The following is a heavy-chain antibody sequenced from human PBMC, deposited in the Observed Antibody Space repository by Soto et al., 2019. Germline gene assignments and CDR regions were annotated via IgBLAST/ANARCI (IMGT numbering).Heavy chain of an antibody. J-gene: IGHJ2*01. D-gene: IGHD1-26*01. CDR3: ARDRSAKFATYWLFEL. V-gene: IGHV4-59*01. CDR2: MHYSGDT. CDR1: GDSISNYY. Sequence: SETLSLTCTVSGDSISNYYWSWIRQSPGKGLEWIGDMHYSGDTNYNPSLKSRVTMSIDTSKNQFSLRLTSVTAADRAVYYCARDRSAKFATYWLFELWGRGTLVTVS.